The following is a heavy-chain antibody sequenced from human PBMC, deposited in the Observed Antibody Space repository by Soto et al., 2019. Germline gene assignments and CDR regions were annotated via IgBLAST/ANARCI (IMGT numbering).Heavy chain of an antibody. J-gene: IGHJ6*02. CDR3: ARRYCISTRCHYYGMDV. Sequence: QVQLVQSGAEVKKPGSSVKVSCKASGGTFSSYTISWVRQAPGQGLEWMGGIIPIFGSANYAQKFQGRVTITADESTSNAYMELSILRSEDTAVYYCARRYCISTRCHYYGMDVWGQGTTVTVSS. CDR1: GGTFSSYT. CDR2: IIPIFGSA. D-gene: IGHD2-2*01. V-gene: IGHV1-69*12.